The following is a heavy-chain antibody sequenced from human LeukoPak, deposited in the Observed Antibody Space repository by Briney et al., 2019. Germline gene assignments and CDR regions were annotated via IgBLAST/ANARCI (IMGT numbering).Heavy chain of an antibody. V-gene: IGHV4-34*01. CDR2: INHSGST. Sequence: SETLSLTCAVYGGSFSGYYWSWIRQPPGKGLEWIGEINHSGSTNYNPSLKSRVTISVDTSKNQFSLKLSSVTAADTAVYYCARLQRSRLRFLEWSSRGRGAFDIWSQGTMVTVSS. D-gene: IGHD3-3*01. CDR1: GGSFSGYY. CDR3: ARLQRSRLRFLEWSSRGRGAFDI. J-gene: IGHJ3*02.